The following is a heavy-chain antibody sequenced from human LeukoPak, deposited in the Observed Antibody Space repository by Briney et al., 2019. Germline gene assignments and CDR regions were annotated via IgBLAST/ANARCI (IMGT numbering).Heavy chain of an antibody. Sequence: SQTLPLTCTVSGGSISSGGYYWSWIRQHPGKGLEWIGYIYYSGSTYYNPSLKSRVTISVDTSKNQFSLKLSSVTAADTAVYYCARGTNYDSSGYRFDYWGQGTLVTVSS. CDR3: ARGTNYDSSGYRFDY. CDR2: IYYSGST. CDR1: GGSISSGGYY. J-gene: IGHJ4*02. V-gene: IGHV4-31*03. D-gene: IGHD3-22*01.